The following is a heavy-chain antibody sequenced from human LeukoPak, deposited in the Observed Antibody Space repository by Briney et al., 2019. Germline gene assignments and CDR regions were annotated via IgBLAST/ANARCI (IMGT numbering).Heavy chain of an antibody. CDR3: TRDLYYDSSGAGYYYYYMDV. CDR1: GYTFTSYG. Sequence: ASVKVSCKASGYTFTSYGISWVRQAPGQGLEWMGWISAYNGNTNYAQKLQGRVTMTTDTSTNTAYMELRNLRSDDTAVYYCTRDLYYDSSGAGYYYYYMDVWGKGTTVTVSS. V-gene: IGHV1-18*01. J-gene: IGHJ6*03. CDR2: ISAYNGNT. D-gene: IGHD3-22*01.